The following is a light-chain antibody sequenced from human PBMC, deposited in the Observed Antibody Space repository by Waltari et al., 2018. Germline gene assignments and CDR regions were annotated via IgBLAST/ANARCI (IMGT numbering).Light chain of an antibody. CDR2: DVS. CDR3: SSYTSTWV. Sequence: QSALTQSASVSGSPGQSITISCTGTSSDFAVFNYVSWYQQHPGKAPQLMIYDVSKRPSGVSNRFSGSKSGNTVSLTISGLQAEDEADYYCSSYTSTWVFGGGTKLTVL. CDR1: SSDFAVFNY. V-gene: IGLV2-14*01. J-gene: IGLJ3*02.